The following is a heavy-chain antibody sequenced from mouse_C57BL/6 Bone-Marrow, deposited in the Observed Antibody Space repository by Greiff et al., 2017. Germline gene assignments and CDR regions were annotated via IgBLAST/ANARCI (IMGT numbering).Heavy chain of an antibody. CDR3: ARSHGSSYYFDD. D-gene: IGHD1-1*01. J-gene: IGHJ2*01. V-gene: IGHV7-3*01. CDR1: GFTFTDYY. CDR2: IRNKANGYTT. Sequence: EVMLVESGGGLVQPGGSLSLSCAASGFTFTDYYMSWVRQPPGKALEWLGFIRNKANGYTTEYSASVKGRFTISRDNSQSILYLQMNALRAEDSATYYCARSHGSSYYFDDWGQGTTLTVSS.